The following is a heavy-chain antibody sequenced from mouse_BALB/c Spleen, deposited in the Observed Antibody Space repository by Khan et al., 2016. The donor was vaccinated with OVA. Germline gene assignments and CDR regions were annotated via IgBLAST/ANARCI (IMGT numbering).Heavy chain of an antibody. J-gene: IGHJ1*01. D-gene: IGHD1-1*01. CDR3: ARVTVVARYWYFDV. CDR2: ISYDGST. CDR1: GYSITSGYY. Sequence: EVKLLESGPGLVKPSQSLSLTCSVTGYSITSGYYRNWIRQFPGNKLEWMGYISYDGSTNYNPYLKNRISITPDTSKNTSFLKLNSVTPEDTATYYCARVTVVARYWYFDVWGAGTTVTVSS. V-gene: IGHV3-6*02.